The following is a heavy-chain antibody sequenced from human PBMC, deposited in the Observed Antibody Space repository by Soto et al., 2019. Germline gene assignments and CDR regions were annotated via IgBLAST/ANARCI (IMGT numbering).Heavy chain of an antibody. CDR2: IIPIFGTA. CDR3: ARVRYSYKGGADYYYYYGMDV. Sequence: QVQLVQSGAEVKKPGSSVKVSCKASGGTFSSYAISWVRQAPGQGLEWMGGIIPIFGTANYAQKFQGRGTITADESTSTAYMELSSLRSEDTAVYYCARVRYSYKGGADYYYYYGMDVWGQGTTVTVSS. V-gene: IGHV1-69*12. CDR1: GGTFSSYA. D-gene: IGHD5-18*01. J-gene: IGHJ6*02.